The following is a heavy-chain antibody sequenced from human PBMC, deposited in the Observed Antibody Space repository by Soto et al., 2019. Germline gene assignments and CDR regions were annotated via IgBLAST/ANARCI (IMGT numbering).Heavy chain of an antibody. CDR3: ARQGSMVRGVIAFDY. CDR1: GGSISSYY. CDR2: IYTSGST. D-gene: IGHD3-10*01. Sequence: QVQLQESGPGLVKPSETLSLTCTVSGGSISSYYWSWIRQPAGKGLEWIGRIYTSGSTNYNPSLKSRVTMSVDTSKNQFSLKLSSVTAADTAVYSCARQGSMVRGVIAFDYWGQGTLVTVSS. J-gene: IGHJ4*02. V-gene: IGHV4-4*07.